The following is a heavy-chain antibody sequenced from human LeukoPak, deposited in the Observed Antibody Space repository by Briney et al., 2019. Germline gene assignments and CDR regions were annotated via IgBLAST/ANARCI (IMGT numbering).Heavy chain of an antibody. CDR1: GFTFSSYS. D-gene: IGHD2-15*01. Sequence: GGSLRLSCAASGFTFSSYSMNWVRQAPGKGLEWVSSISSSSSYIYYADSVKGRFTISRDNAKNSLYLQMNSLRAEDTAVYYCARDYTGNTVAVVAAPYYYYGMDVWGQGTTVTVSS. CDR2: ISSSSSYI. J-gene: IGHJ6*02. V-gene: IGHV3-21*01. CDR3: ARDYTGNTVAVVAAPYYYYGMDV.